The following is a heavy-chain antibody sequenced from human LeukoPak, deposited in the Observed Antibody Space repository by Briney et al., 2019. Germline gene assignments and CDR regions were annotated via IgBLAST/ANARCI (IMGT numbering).Heavy chain of an antibody. V-gene: IGHV3-11*04. CDR1: GFTFSDHY. J-gene: IGHJ4*02. D-gene: IGHD7-27*01. CDR2: IYNGGDTI. CDR3: ARGHWGLDY. Sequence: GGSLRLSCATSGFTFSDHYMTWIRQAPGKGLETVSYIYNGGDTIYYADSVRGRFTISRDNAESSLYLRMNSLRAEDTAVYYCARGHWGLDYWGRGTLVTVSS.